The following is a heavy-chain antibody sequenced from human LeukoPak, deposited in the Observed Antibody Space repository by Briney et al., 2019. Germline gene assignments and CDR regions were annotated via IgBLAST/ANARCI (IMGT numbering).Heavy chain of an antibody. D-gene: IGHD1-26*01. Sequence: GGSLRLSCAASGLTFSSAWMHWVRQTPGKGLVWVSRIQSDGTTTYADSVRGRFTISRDNAKNTLYLQMNNLRAEDTAVYYCERDGSYKFDYWGQGTLVTVSS. J-gene: IGHJ4*02. CDR2: IQSDGTT. V-gene: IGHV3-74*01. CDR3: ERDGSYKFDY. CDR1: GLTFSSAW.